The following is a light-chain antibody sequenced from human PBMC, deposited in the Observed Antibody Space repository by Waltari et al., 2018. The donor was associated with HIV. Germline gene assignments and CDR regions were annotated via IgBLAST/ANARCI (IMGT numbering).Light chain of an antibody. CDR2: EVT. Sequence: QSALTQPASVSGSPGQSITISCTGTSSNVGSDDLVSWYQQHPGEAPKLIIYEVTKRPSGVSNLFSGSKSGNTASLTISGLQAEDEADCYCCSCPRSGIRYVFGTGTKVTVL. V-gene: IGLV2-23*02. CDR3: CSCPRSGIRYV. CDR1: SSNVGSDDL. J-gene: IGLJ1*01.